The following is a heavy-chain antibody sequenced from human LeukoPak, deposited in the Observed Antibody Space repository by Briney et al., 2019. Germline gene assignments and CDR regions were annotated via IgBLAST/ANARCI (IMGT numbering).Heavy chain of an antibody. Sequence: GGSLRLSCAASGFTFSSYAMNWVRQAPGRGLEWVSALSGSGDTTYYADSVKGRFTISRDNSKNTLYLQMSSLRAEDTAVYNCAKHLRGPYYYYCMDVWGQGTTVTVSS. J-gene: IGHJ6*02. CDR2: LSGSGDTT. V-gene: IGHV3-23*01. D-gene: IGHD5-12*01. CDR1: GFTFSSYA. CDR3: AKHLRGPYYYYCMDV.